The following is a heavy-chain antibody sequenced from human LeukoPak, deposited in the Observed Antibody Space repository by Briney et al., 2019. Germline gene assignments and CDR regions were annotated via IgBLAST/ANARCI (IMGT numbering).Heavy chain of an antibody. Sequence: SETLSLTCTVSGDSISSGDYSWNWIRQPPGKGLEWIGKIHYSGTTGHNPSLKSRVTFSVDKSRNQVSLNLRSVTAADTAVYYCARDSTTPDYDFWSGYYLYWGQGTLVTVSS. D-gene: IGHD3-3*01. J-gene: IGHJ4*02. CDR1: GDSISSGDYS. V-gene: IGHV4-30-2*01. CDR2: IHYSGTT. CDR3: ARDSTTPDYDFWSGYYLY.